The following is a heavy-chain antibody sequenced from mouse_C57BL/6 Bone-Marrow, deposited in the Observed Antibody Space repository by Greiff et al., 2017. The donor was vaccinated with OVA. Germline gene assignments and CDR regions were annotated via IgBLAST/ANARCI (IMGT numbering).Heavy chain of an antibody. V-gene: IGHV1-15*01. D-gene: IGHD2-1*01. CDR2: IDPETGGT. J-gene: IGHJ2*01. Sequence: VQLVESGAELVRPGASVTLSCKASGYTFTDYEMHWVKQTPVHGLEWIGAIDPETGGTAYNQKFKGKAILTADKSSSTAYMELRSLTSEDSAVYYCTRDGNYGYYFDYWGQGTTLTVSS. CDR3: TRDGNYGYYFDY. CDR1: GYTFTDYE.